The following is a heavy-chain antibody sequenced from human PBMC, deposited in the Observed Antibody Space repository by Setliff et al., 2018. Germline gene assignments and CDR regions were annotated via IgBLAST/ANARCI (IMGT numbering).Heavy chain of an antibody. CDR3: AREGVDTRSSTDYRYYMDV. J-gene: IGHJ6*03. CDR1: GGNFSSYG. Sequence: ASVKVSCKASGGNFSSYGISWVRQAPGQGLEWMGGTIPSFGSTNYAQKFQGRVTIITDESTSTAYMELSSLRTEDSAVYYCAREGVDTRSSTDYRYYMDVWGKGTTVTVSS. CDR2: TIPSFGST. V-gene: IGHV1-69*05. D-gene: IGHD5-18*01.